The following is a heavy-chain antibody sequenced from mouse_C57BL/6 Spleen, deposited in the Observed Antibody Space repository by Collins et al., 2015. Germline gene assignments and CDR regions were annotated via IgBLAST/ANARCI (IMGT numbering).Heavy chain of an antibody. CDR2: IHPSDSDS. V-gene: IGHV1-74*01. Sequence: QVQLQQPGAELVKPGTSVKVSCKASGYTFPSYWMYWVKQRPGQGLEWIGRIHPSDSDSNYNQKFKGKATLTVDKSSSTAYMQLSSLTSDDSAVYYCAIWGWLLMDYWGQGTSVTVSS. CDR1: GYTFPSYW. J-gene: IGHJ4*01. CDR3: AIWGWLLMDY. D-gene: IGHD2-3*01.